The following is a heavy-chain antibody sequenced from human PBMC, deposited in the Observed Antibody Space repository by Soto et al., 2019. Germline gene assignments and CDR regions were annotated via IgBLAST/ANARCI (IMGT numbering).Heavy chain of an antibody. CDR3: ARDPRSITGTTSSEDFQH. J-gene: IGHJ1*01. CDR1: GGTFSGYA. V-gene: IGHV1-69*01. CDR2: IVPLLGIT. D-gene: IGHD1-20*01. Sequence: QAQLMQSGAEVKKPGSSVKVSCKASGGTFSGYAISWVRQAPGQGLEWMGGIVPLLGITNYAQKFQGRITIAADESTGTAYMDLRSLRSEDTAVYYCARDPRSITGTTSSEDFQHWGQGTRVSVCS.